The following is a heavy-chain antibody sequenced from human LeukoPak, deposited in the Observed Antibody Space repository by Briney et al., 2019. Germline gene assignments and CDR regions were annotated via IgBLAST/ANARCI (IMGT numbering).Heavy chain of an antibody. V-gene: IGHV1-69*16. D-gene: IGHD3-9*01. CDR2: IIPIVGIA. Sequence: ASVKVSCKASGGTFSSYTISRVRQAPGQGLEWMGRIIPIVGIANYAQKFQGRVTITTDESTSTAYMELSSLRSEDTAVYYCARDSGYYDILTGYPLPVGYFDYWGQGTLVTVSS. CDR1: GGTFSSYT. J-gene: IGHJ4*02. CDR3: ARDSGYYDILTGYPLPVGYFDY.